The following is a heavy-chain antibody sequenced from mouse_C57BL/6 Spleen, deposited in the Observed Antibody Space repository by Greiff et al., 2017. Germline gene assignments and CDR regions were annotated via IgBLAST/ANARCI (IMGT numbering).Heavy chain of an antibody. CDR2: ISYDGSN. J-gene: IGHJ1*03. D-gene: IGHD1-1*01. CDR3: AITTVVATGYFDV. V-gene: IGHV3-6*01. Sequence: VQLKESGPGLVKPSQSLSLTCSVTGYSITSGYYWNWIRQFPGNKLEWMGYISYDGSNNYNPSLKNRISITRDTSKNQFFLKLNSVTTEDTATYYCAITTVVATGYFDVWGTGTTVTVSS. CDR1: GYSITSGYY.